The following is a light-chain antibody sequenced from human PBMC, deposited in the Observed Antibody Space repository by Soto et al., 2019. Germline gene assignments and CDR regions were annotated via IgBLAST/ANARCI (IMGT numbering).Light chain of an antibody. J-gene: IGKJ1*01. V-gene: IGKV1-5*01. CDR3: QQYRT. CDR2: DAS. Sequence: DIQMTQSPSTLSASVGDRVTITCRASQSISSWLAWYQQKTGKAPKLLIYDASSLESGVPSRFSGSGSGTEFTLTISSLQPDDFATYYCQQYRTFGQGTKVEIK. CDR1: QSISSW.